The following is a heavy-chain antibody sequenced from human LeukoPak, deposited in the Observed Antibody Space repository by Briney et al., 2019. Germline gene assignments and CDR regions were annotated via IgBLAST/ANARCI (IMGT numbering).Heavy chain of an antibody. Sequence: GGSLRLSCAASGFTVSSNYMSWVRQAPGKGLEWVSVIYSGGSTYYADSVKGRFTISRDNSKNTLYLQMNSLRAEDTAVYYCARSDPSSGWYSDWGQGTLVTVSS. CDR2: IYSGGST. D-gene: IGHD6-19*01. V-gene: IGHV3-66*01. J-gene: IGHJ4*02. CDR3: ARSDPSSGWYSD. CDR1: GFTVSSNY.